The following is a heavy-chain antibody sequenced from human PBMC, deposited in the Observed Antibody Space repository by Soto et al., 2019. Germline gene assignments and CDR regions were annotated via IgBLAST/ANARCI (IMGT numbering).Heavy chain of an antibody. CDR1: GGSISSGGYS. J-gene: IGHJ3*02. CDR3: ARQTRLPLDAFDI. V-gene: IGHV4-30-2*01. CDR2: IYHSGST. Sequence: QLQLQESGSGLVKPSQTLSLTCAVSGGSISSGGYSWSWIRQPPGKGLEWIGYIYHSGSTYYNPSLKSRLTISVDRSNNQFSLKLSSVTAADTAVYYCARQTRLPLDAFDIWGQGTMVTVSS. D-gene: IGHD3-16*01.